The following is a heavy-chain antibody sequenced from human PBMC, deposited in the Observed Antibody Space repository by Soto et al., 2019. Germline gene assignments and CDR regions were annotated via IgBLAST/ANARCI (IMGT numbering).Heavy chain of an antibody. CDR1: GFTFNSYA. J-gene: IGHJ4*02. V-gene: IGHV3-23*01. Sequence: GGSLRLSCIASGFTFNSYAMSWVRQAPGKGLEWVSAISGSGGSTYYADSVKGRFTISRDNSKNTLYLQMNSLRAEDTAVYYCAKGTNIRDPGYWGQGTLVTVSS. CDR3: AKGTNIRDPGY. D-gene: IGHD1-1*01. CDR2: ISGSGGST.